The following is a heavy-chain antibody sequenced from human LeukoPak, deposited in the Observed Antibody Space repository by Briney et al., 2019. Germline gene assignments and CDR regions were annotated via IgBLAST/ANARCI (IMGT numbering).Heavy chain of an antibody. CDR3: ATPLY. V-gene: IGHV3-48*01. CDR2: ISSSSSTI. Sequence: PGGSLRLSCAASGFTFSSYSMNWVRQAPGKGLEWVSYISSSSSTIYYADSVKGRFTISRDNSKNTLYLQMNSLRAEDTAVYFCATPLYWGQGTLVTVSS. CDR1: GFTFSSYS. J-gene: IGHJ4*02.